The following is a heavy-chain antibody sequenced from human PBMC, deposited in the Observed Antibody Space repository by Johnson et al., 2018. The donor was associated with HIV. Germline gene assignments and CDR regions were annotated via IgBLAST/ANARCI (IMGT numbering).Heavy chain of an antibody. J-gene: IGHJ3*02. CDR1: GFTFSSYY. CDR2: LFSGGTT. V-gene: IGHV3-66*01. D-gene: IGHD5-24*01. Sequence: VQLVESGGGVVQPGRSLRLSCAASGFTFSSYYMSWVRQAPGKGLEWVSVLFSGGTTYYADSVTGRFTISSDNSKNTLYLQLNSLRAEDTAVYYCARACRDGYTCDAFDIWGQGTMVTVSS. CDR3: ARACRDGYTCDAFDI.